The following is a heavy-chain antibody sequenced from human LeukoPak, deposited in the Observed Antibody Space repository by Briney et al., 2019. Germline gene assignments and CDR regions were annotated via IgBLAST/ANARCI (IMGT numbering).Heavy chain of an antibody. J-gene: IGHJ6*03. CDR1: GYTFTSYY. CDR2: INPGGGST. CDR3: ARRLGTVVTGGYYYYMDV. Sequence: ASVKVSCKASGYTFTSYYMHWVRQAPGQGLEWMGIINPGGGSTSYAQKFQGRVTMTRDMSTSTVYMELSSLRSEDTAVYYCARRLGTVVTGGYYYYMDVWGKGTTVTVSS. D-gene: IGHD4-23*01. V-gene: IGHV1-46*01.